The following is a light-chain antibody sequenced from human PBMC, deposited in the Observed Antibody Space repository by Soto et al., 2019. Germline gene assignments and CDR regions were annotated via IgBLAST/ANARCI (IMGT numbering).Light chain of an antibody. CDR2: DTS. J-gene: IGLJ1*01. CDR1: TGAVTSGHY. Sequence: QAVVTQEPSLTVSPGGTVTLTCGSSTGAVTSGHYPYWFQQKPGRAPRTLVYDTSNKQSWTPARFSGSLLEGKAALTLSGAQPEDEADYYCLQSYSGARVFGTGTKVTVL. CDR3: LQSYSGARV. V-gene: IGLV7-46*01.